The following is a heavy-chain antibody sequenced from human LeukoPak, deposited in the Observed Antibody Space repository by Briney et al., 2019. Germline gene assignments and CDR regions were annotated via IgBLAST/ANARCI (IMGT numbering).Heavy chain of an antibody. J-gene: IGHJ4*02. CDR2: IYTSGST. D-gene: IGHD3-22*01. CDR1: GGSLSRYY. Sequence: SETLSLTCPFSGGSLSRYYWSWIRPPAGKGPEGIGRIYTSGSTNYNPSLKSRVTMSVDTSKNQFSLKLSSVTAADTAVYYCARAMIVVENPPYLDYWGQGTLVTVSS. CDR3: ARAMIVVENPPYLDY. V-gene: IGHV4-4*07.